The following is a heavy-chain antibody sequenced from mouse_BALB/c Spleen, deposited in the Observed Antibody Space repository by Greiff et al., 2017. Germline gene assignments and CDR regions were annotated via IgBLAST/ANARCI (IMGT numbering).Heavy chain of an antibody. CDR2: IDPADGNT. D-gene: IGHD4-1*01. Sequence: VQLQQSGAELVKPGASVKLSCTASGYNIKDNYMNWVKQRPEQGLEWIGRIDPADGNTKYDRKFKGKATITADTSSSTAYLQLSSLTSEDTAVYFCATPGTTYWYFAVWGAGTTVTVSA. CDR3: ATPGTTYWYFAV. V-gene: IGHV14-3*02. CDR1: GYNIKDNY. J-gene: IGHJ1*01.